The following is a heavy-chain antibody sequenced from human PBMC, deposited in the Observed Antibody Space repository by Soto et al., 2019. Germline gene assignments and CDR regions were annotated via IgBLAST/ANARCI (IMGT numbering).Heavy chain of an antibody. V-gene: IGHV4-28*03. Sequence: SETLSLTCAVSGYSISSSNWWGWIRQPPGKGLEWIGYIYYSGTTYYNPSLKSRVTMSVDTSKNQFSLKLTSVTAEDTAVYYCARETALGSGPPPATDWGQGTLVTVS. CDR3: ARETALGSGPPPATD. J-gene: IGHJ4*02. CDR2: IYYSGTT. D-gene: IGHD6-19*01. CDR1: GYSISSSNW.